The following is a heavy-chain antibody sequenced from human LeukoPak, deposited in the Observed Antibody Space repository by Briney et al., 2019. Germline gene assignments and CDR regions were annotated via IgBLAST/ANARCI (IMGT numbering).Heavy chain of an antibody. J-gene: IGHJ5*02. Sequence: ASVKVSCKASGYTFTGYYMHWVRQAPGQGLEWMGWINPNSGGTNYAQKFQGRVTMTRDTSISTAYMELSRLRSDDTAVYYCARVPDFWSGNNWFDPWGQGTLVTVSS. D-gene: IGHD3-3*01. CDR1: GYTFTGYY. V-gene: IGHV1-2*02. CDR2: INPNSGGT. CDR3: ARVPDFWSGNNWFDP.